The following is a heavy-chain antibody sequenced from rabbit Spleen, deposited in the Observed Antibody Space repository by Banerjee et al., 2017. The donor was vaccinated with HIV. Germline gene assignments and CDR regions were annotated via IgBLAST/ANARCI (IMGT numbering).Heavy chain of an antibody. CDR3: ARDGAGSSYFAL. CDR2: IDPVFGST. Sequence: QLEESGGGLVKPGGTLTLTCTVSGFSFSSNWICWVRQAPGKGLEWIGYIDPVFGSTYYANWVNGRFTISSHNAQNTLYLQLNSLTAADTATYFCARDGAGSSYFALWGPGTLVTVS. D-gene: IGHD8-1*01. V-gene: IGHV1S7*01. J-gene: IGHJ4*01. CDR1: GFSFSSNW.